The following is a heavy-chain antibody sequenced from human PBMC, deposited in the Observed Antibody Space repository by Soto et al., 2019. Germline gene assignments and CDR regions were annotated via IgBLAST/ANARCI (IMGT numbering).Heavy chain of an antibody. V-gene: IGHV4-59*01. CDR3: ARFTYKSGFNWFDS. J-gene: IGHJ5*01. D-gene: IGHD5-12*01. Sequence: SETLSLTCTVSGAPINSDYWSWIRQSPGKGLEWIGYIYHIGSTDYNPSLKSRVTISIDKSKNQFSLNLRSVTAADTAVYFCARFTYKSGFNWFDSWGQGTQVTVSS. CDR2: IYHIGST. CDR1: GAPINSDY.